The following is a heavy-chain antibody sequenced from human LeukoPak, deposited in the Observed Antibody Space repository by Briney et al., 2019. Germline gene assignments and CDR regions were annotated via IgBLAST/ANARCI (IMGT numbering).Heavy chain of an antibody. J-gene: IGHJ4*02. CDR3: ARGQSTIFGVVSTFDY. V-gene: IGHV4-34*01. CDR2: INHSGSN. CDR1: GGSFSGYY. D-gene: IGHD3-3*01. Sequence: SQTLSLTCAVYGGSFSGYYWSWIRQPPGKGLEWIGEINHSGSNNYNPSLKTRVSISVDTSKNQFSLELSAVTAADTAVYYCARGQSTIFGVVSTFDYWGQGTLVTVAS.